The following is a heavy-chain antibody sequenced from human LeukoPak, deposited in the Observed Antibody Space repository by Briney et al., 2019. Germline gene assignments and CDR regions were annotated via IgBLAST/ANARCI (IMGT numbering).Heavy chain of an antibody. D-gene: IGHD6-19*01. CDR3: ARQWLAFDY. CDR2: IKQDGSEK. V-gene: IGHV3-7*02. Sequence: GGSLRLSCAASGFTFTSYWMSWVRQAPGKGLEWVANIKQDGSEKNYVDSVKGRFTISRDNAKNPMYLQMNSLRVEDTAVYYCARQWLAFDYWGQGALVTVSS. J-gene: IGHJ4*02. CDR1: GFTFTSYW.